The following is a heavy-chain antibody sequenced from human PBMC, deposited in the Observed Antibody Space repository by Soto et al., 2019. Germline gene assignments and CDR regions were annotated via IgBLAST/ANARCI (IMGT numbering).Heavy chain of an antibody. D-gene: IGHD2-15*01. CDR1: GGTFSSYG. Sequence: QVQLVQSGAEVKKPGSSVKVSCKTSGGTFSSYGIDWVRQAPGQGLEWMGGIIPIFGTANHAQKFQGRVTITADESTSTGYMDLNSLKSEDTAVYYCARAQYCSGGGCAYGLDVWGQGTTVTVSS. CDR3: ARAQYCSGGGCAYGLDV. CDR2: IIPIFGTA. J-gene: IGHJ6*02. V-gene: IGHV1-69*12.